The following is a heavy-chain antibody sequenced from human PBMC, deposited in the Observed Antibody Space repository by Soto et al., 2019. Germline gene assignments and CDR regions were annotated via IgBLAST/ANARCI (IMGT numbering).Heavy chain of an antibody. CDR2: ISGSGGRT. CDR3: AKDLGAVPGTREGFDY. D-gene: IGHD6-19*01. J-gene: IGHJ4*02. Sequence: GGFLRLSCAASGCTFSSYTMSGARQAPGKGLEWVSTISGSGGRTYYADSVKGRFTISRDNTKNTLYLQMNSLRAEDTAVFYCAKDLGAVPGTREGFDYSGQGPLGTVSS. V-gene: IGHV3-23*01. CDR1: GCTFSSYT.